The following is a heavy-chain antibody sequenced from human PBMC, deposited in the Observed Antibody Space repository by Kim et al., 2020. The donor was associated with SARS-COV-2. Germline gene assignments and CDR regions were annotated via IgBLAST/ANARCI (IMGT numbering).Heavy chain of an antibody. D-gene: IGHD5-12*01. CDR1: GGSFSGYY. V-gene: IGHV4-34*01. CDR2: INHSGST. Sequence: SETLSLTCAVYGGSFSGYYWSWIRQPPGKGLEWIGEINHSGSTNYNPSLKSRVTISVDTSKNQFSLKLSSVTAADTAVYYCARVRGATGDYWGQGTLVT. CDR3: ARVRGATGDY. J-gene: IGHJ4*02.